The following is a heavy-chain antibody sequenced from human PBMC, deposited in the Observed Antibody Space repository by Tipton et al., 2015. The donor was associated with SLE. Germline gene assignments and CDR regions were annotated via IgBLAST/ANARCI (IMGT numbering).Heavy chain of an antibody. CDR3: ARDRRLIAAPSFWWYFDL. D-gene: IGHD6-13*01. J-gene: IGHJ2*01. V-gene: IGHV4-4*08. CDR1: DGSISSYY. Sequence: TLSLTCTVSDGSISSYYWSWIRQPPGKGLEWIGYIYTSGSINYNPSLKSRVTISVDTSKNQFSLKLSSVTAADTAVYYCARDRRLIAAPSFWWYFDLWGRGTLVTVSS. CDR2: IYTSGSI.